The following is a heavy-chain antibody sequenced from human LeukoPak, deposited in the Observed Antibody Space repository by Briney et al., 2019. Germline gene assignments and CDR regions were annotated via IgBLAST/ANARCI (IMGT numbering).Heavy chain of an antibody. CDR2: ISAYNGNT. CDR1: GYTFTSYG. CDR3: ARPNYYYYGMDV. Sequence: GASVKVSCKASGYTFTSYGISWVRQAPGQGLEWMGWISAYNGNTNYAQKFQGRVTITADESTSTAYMELSSLRSEDTAVYYCARPNYYYYGMDVWGQGTTVTVSS. V-gene: IGHV1-18*01. J-gene: IGHJ6*02.